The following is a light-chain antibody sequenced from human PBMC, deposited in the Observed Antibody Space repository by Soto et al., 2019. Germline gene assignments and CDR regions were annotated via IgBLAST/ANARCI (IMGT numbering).Light chain of an antibody. CDR2: GAS. CDR3: QQYKNWPTLT. CDR1: PSVSSK. Sequence: EIVKTQSPATRSVSPGEGATLSCRASPSVSSKLAWYQQKPCQAPRLLIYGASTRATGIPARFSGSGSGTEFTLTISSLQSEDFAVYYGQQYKNWPTLTFGQGTRLEIK. J-gene: IGKJ5*01. V-gene: IGKV3-15*01.